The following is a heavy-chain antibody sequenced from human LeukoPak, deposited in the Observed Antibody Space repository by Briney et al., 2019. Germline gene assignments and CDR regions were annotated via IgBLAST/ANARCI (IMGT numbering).Heavy chain of an antibody. V-gene: IGHV3-23*01. Sequence: GGSLRLSCAASGFTFSSYAMSWVRQAPGKGLEWVSATTGGGTYYADSVKGRFTISTDNTKNTLYLQMNSLRAEDTAVYYCAKHYDSSGYYFDYWGQGTLVTVSS. CDR1: GFTFSSYA. D-gene: IGHD3-22*01. CDR3: AKHYDSSGYYFDY. CDR2: TTGGGT. J-gene: IGHJ4*02.